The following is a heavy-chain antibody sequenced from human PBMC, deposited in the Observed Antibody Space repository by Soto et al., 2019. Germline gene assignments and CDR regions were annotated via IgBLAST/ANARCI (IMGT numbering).Heavy chain of an antibody. CDR2: MNPNSGNT. J-gene: IGHJ6*02. CDR1: GYTFTSYD. V-gene: IGHV1-8*01. Sequence: ASVKVSCKASGYTFTSYDINWVRQATGQGLEWMGWMNPNSGNTGYAQKFQGWVTMTRDTSISTAYMELSRLRSDDTAVYYCARSRDSIFGVVINGYYYGMDVWGQGTTVTVSS. D-gene: IGHD3-3*01. CDR3: ARSRDSIFGVVINGYYYGMDV.